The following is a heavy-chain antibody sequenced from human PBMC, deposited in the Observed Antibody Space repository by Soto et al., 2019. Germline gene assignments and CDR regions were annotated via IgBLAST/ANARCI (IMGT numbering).Heavy chain of an antibody. Sequence: QVTVKESGPVLVKPTETLTLTCTVSGFSFSNAGLGVSWIRQPPGKALEWLAHIFSKDEKSYSTSLKSRLTISKDTTKHQVVPIMTNTDPVDTATYYCASTYSASWYWFAPWGQGTLVTVSS. D-gene: IGHD6-13*01. CDR3: ASTYSASWYWFAP. V-gene: IGHV2-26*04. CDR2: IFSKDEK. J-gene: IGHJ5*02. CDR1: GFSFSNAGLG.